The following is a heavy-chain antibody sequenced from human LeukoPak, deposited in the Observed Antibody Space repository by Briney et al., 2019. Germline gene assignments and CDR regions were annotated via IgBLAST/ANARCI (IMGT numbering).Heavy chain of an antibody. CDR2: IWYDGSNK. CDR3: ARRNYYDSSGYLIDY. V-gene: IGHV3-33*08. Sequence: GGSLRLSCAASGFTFSDYYMHWVRQAPGKGLEWVAVIWYDGSNKYYADSVKGRFTISRDNSKNTLYLQMNSLRAEDTAVYYCARRNYYDSSGYLIDYWGQGTLVTVSS. CDR1: GFTFSDYY. D-gene: IGHD3-22*01. J-gene: IGHJ4*02.